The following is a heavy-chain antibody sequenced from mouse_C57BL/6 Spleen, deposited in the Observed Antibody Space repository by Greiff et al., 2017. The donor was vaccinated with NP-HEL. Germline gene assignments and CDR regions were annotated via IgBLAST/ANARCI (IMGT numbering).Heavy chain of an antibody. Sequence: VQLQQPGTELVKPGASVKLSCKASGSTFTRYWLHWVKQRPGHGLEWIGNINPSNGGTNYNEKFKSKATLTVDKSSSTAYMQLSSLTSEDSAVYYCAGDGYSMSFDYWGQGTTLTVSS. J-gene: IGHJ2*01. D-gene: IGHD2-3*01. CDR2: INPSNGGT. V-gene: IGHV1-53*01. CDR1: GSTFTRYW. CDR3: AGDGYSMSFDY.